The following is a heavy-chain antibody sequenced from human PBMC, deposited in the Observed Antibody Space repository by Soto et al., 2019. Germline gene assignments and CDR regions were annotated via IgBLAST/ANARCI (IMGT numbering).Heavy chain of an antibody. CDR3: ARIGNYYGPGYMAV. CDR1: GGSISSYY. Sequence: SETLSLTCTVSGGSISSYYWSWIRQPPGKGLEWIGYIYYSGSTNYNPSLKSRVTISVDTSKNQFSLKLSSVTAADTAVYFCARIGNYYGPGYMAVWGKGTTVTVSS. D-gene: IGHD3-10*01. V-gene: IGHV4-59*01. CDR2: IYYSGST. J-gene: IGHJ6*03.